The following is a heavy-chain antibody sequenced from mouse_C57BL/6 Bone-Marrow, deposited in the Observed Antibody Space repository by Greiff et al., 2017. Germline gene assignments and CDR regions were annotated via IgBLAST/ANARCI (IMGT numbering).Heavy chain of an antibody. CDR2: IDPSDSYT. Sequence: VQLKQPGAELVRPGTSVKLSCKASGYTFTSYWMHWVKQRPGQGLEWIGVIDPSDSYTNYNQKFKGKATLTVDTSSSTAYMQLSSLTSEDSAVYYCARVYYYGSFYYFDYWGQGTTLTVSS. V-gene: IGHV1-59*01. CDR1: GYTFTSYW. J-gene: IGHJ2*01. CDR3: ARVYYYGSFYYFDY. D-gene: IGHD1-1*01.